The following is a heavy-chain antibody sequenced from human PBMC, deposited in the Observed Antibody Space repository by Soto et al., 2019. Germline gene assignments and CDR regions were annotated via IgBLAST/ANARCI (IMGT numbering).Heavy chain of an antibody. V-gene: IGHV3-48*01. J-gene: IGHJ4*02. CDR2: ISSSSRTI. CDR1: GFTFSSYS. CDR3: AKDGDYYFDY. Sequence: GGSLRLSCAASGFTFSSYSMNWVRLAPGKGLEWVSYISSSSRTIYCADSVRGRFTISRDNAKNSLYLQMNSLRAEDTAVYYCAKDGDYYFDYWGQGTLVTVSS.